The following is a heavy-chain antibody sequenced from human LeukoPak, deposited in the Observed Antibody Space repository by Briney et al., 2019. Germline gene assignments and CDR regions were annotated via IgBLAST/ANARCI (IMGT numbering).Heavy chain of an antibody. V-gene: IGHV3-64*01. CDR1: GFTFSSYA. D-gene: IGHD3-10*01. CDR3: ARDSACYYGSGSYVPFDY. CDR2: ISSNGGST. Sequence: GSLRLSCAASGFTFSSYAMHWVRQAPGKGLEYVSAISSNGGSTYYANSVKGRFTISRDNSKNTLYLQMGSLRAEDMAVYYCARDSACYYGSGSYVPFDYWGQGTLVTVSS. J-gene: IGHJ4*02.